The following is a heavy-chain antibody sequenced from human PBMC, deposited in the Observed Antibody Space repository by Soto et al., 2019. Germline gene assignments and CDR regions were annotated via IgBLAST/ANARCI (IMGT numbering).Heavy chain of an antibody. CDR2: INHSGST. Sequence: PSETLSLTCAVYGGSFSGYYWSWIRQPPGKGLEWIGEINHSGSTNYNPPLKSRVTISVDTSKNQFSLKLSSVTAADTAVYYCARYYYGSGSYPDYWGQGTLVTVSS. CDR1: GGSFSGYY. D-gene: IGHD3-10*01. V-gene: IGHV4-34*01. J-gene: IGHJ4*02. CDR3: ARYYYGSGSYPDY.